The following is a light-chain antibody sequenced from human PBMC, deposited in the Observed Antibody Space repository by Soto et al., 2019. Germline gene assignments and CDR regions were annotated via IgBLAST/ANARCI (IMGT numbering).Light chain of an antibody. CDR2: TNG. J-gene: IGLJ3*02. CDR1: SSNIGAGYD. V-gene: IGLV1-40*01. Sequence: QSVLTQPPSVSGAPGRRVTISCTGTSSNIGAGYDVNWYQHLPGAAPKLLIYTNGNRPSGVPDRFSGSKSGTSASLAITGLQAEDEADYYCQSYDSGLSGSVFGGGTKLTVL. CDR3: QSYDSGLSGSV.